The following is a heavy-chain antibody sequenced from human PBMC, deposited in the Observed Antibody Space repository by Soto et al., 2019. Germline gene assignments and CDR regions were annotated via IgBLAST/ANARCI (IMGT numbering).Heavy chain of an antibody. Sequence: GGSLRLSCADSGFILRNYWMSWVRQAPGVGLQWVASIKEDGSEKYYVDPVKGRFTISRENAKNSLYLQMNSLRAEDTAVYYCARYRSLDPWGQGILVTVSS. CDR2: IKEDGSEK. V-gene: IGHV3-7*03. CDR1: GFILRNYW. J-gene: IGHJ5*02. D-gene: IGHD3-16*02. CDR3: ARYRSLDP.